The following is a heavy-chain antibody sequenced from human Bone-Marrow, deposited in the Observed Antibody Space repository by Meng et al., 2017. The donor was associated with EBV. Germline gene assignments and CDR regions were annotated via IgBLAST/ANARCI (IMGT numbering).Heavy chain of an antibody. Sequence: GELVQSGAEVQKPGASVKGSCKASDYTSTSYAIHWGRQAPGQRLEWMGWINAGNGNTKYSQKFQGRVTITRDTSASTAYMELSSLRSEDTAVYYCARDGCSGGSCYHKFDYWGQGTLVTVSS. CDR1: DYTSTSYA. D-gene: IGHD2-15*01. J-gene: IGHJ4*02. V-gene: IGHV1-3*01. CDR3: ARDGCSGGSCYHKFDY. CDR2: INAGNGNT.